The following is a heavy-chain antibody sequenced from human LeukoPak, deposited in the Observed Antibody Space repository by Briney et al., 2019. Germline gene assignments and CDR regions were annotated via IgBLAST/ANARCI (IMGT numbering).Heavy chain of an antibody. CDR1: GGSISSGSYY. Sequence: SQTLSLTCTVSGGSISSGSYYWSWIRQPAGKGLEWIGRIYTSGSTNYNPSLKSRVTISVDTSKNQFSLKLSSVTAADTAVHYCARLGDSSGYYTPKDYWGQGTLVTVSS. V-gene: IGHV4-61*02. CDR3: ARLGDSSGYYTPKDY. D-gene: IGHD3-22*01. J-gene: IGHJ4*02. CDR2: IYTSGST.